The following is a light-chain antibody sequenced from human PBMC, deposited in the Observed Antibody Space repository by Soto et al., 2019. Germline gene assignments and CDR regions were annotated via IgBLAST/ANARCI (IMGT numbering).Light chain of an antibody. CDR2: EVS. Sequence: QSALTQPPSASGAPGQSVTISCTGTSSDIGAYNYVSCYQQHPAKAPKLMIHEVSKRPSGVPDRFSGSKSGNTASLTVSGLQAEDEADYYCSSYAGSNGRWVFGGGTKLTVL. J-gene: IGLJ3*02. V-gene: IGLV2-8*01. CDR3: SSYAGSNGRWV. CDR1: SSDIGAYNY.